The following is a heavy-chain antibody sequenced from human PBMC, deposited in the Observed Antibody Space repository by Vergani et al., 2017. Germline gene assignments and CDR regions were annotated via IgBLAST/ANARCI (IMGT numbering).Heavy chain of an antibody. CDR2: ISYDGSNK. CDR1: GFTFSSYA. Sequence: QVQLVESGGGVVQPGRSLRLSCAASGFTFSSYAMHWVRQAPGKGLEWVAVISYDGSNKYYADSVKGRFTISRDNSKNTLYLQMNSLRAEDTAVYYCAKDHCSSTSCSPWFDPWGQGTLVTVSS. D-gene: IGHD2-2*01. V-gene: IGHV3-30*01. CDR3: AKDHCSSTSCSPWFDP. J-gene: IGHJ5*02.